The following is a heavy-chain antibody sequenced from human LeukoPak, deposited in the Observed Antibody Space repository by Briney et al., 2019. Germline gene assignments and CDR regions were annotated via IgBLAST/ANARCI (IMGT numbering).Heavy chain of an antibody. J-gene: IGHJ6*04. CDR1: GFTFSSYW. Sequence: GGSLRLSCAASGFTFSSYWMTWVRQAPGKGLEWEANIKQDGSEKYYVDSVKGRFTISRDNAKNSLYLQMNSLRAEDTAVYYCARDTMGIAAAPCGVDVWGKGTTVTVSS. CDR2: IKQDGSEK. CDR3: ARDTMGIAAAPCGVDV. D-gene: IGHD6-13*01. V-gene: IGHV3-7*03.